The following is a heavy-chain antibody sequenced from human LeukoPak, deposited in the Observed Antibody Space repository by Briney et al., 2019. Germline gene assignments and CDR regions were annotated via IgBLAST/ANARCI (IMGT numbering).Heavy chain of an antibody. J-gene: IGHJ4*02. CDR1: GFTFSGSA. Sequence: GGSLRLSCAASGFTFSGSAMHWVRQASGKGLEWVGRIRSKANSYATAYAASVKGRFTISRDDSKNTAYLQMNSLKTEDTAVYYCAKDRSCSGGSCYGGFDYWGQGTLVTVSS. V-gene: IGHV3-73*01. CDR3: AKDRSCSGGSCYGGFDY. D-gene: IGHD2-15*01. CDR2: IRSKANSYAT.